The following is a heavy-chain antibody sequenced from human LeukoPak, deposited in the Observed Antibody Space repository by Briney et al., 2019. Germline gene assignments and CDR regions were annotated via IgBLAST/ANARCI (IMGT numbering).Heavy chain of an antibody. CDR1: GFTFSSYW. Sequence: PGGSLRLSCAASGFTFSSYWMHWVRQAPGKGLVWVSRINSGGSSTSYADSVKGRFTISRDNAKNTLYLQMNSLRAEDTAVYYCARGKRYYYDSSGYYPNDYWGQGTLVTVSS. CDR2: INSGGSST. V-gene: IGHV3-74*01. CDR3: ARGKRYYYDSSGYYPNDY. J-gene: IGHJ4*02. D-gene: IGHD3-22*01.